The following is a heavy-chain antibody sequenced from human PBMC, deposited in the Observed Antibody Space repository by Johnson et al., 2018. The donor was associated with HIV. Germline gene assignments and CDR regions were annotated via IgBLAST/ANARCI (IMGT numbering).Heavy chain of an antibody. CDR1: GFTFSSYW. D-gene: IGHD1-26*01. V-gene: IGHV3-30*03. CDR2: IGYDGNDK. J-gene: IGHJ3*02. CDR3: AREGAWEVRPGAFDI. Sequence: QVQLVESGGGLVQPGGSLRLSCAASGFTFSSYWMSWVRQAPGKGLEWVAAIGYDGNDKDYADSVKGRFTISRDNSRNTLYLHLNSLRAVHTAVYYCAREGAWEVRPGAFDIWGQGTMVTVSS.